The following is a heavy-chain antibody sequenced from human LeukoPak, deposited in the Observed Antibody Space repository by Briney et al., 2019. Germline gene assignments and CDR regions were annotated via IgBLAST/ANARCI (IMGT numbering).Heavy chain of an antibody. V-gene: IGHV4-59*08. D-gene: IGHD4-23*01. CDR3: ARSPLHPYYGGNPFDY. CDR2: IYYSGST. CDR1: GVSISSYY. Sequence: PSETLSLTCTVSGVSISSYYWSWIRQPPGKGLEWIGYIYYSGSTNYNPSLKSRVTISVDTSKNQFSLKLSSVSAADTAVYYCARSPLHPYYGGNPFDYWGQGTLVTVSS. J-gene: IGHJ4*02.